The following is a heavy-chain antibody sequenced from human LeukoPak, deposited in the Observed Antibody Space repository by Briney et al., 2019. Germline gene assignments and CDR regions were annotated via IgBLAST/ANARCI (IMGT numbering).Heavy chain of an antibody. D-gene: IGHD6-13*01. Sequence: ASVKVSCKASGYTFTGYYMHWVRQAPGQGLEWMGRINPNSGGTNYAQKFQGRVTMTRDTSISTAYMELSRLRSDDTAVYYCARPRIAAAVTVAWFAPGGQGTLVTVS. V-gene: IGHV1-2*06. CDR3: ARPRIAAAVTVAWFAP. J-gene: IGHJ5*02. CDR2: INPNSGGT. CDR1: GYTFTGYY.